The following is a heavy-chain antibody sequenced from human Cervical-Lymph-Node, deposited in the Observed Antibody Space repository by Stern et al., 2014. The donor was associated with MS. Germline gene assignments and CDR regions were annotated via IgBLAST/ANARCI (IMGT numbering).Heavy chain of an antibody. J-gene: IGHJ4*02. D-gene: IGHD4-17*01. CDR2: ISAFNGNT. CDR3: ATASYGDYVVFDY. V-gene: IGHV1-18*01. CDR1: GYTFTSYG. Sequence: QVQLVQSGAEVKTPGASVKVSCKASGYTFTSYGLSWVRQAPGQGLEWMGWISAFNGNTNSAQKLPGRVTTTTHTSPSTAYMELRSLRSDDTAVYYCATASYGDYVVFDYWGQGTLVTVSS.